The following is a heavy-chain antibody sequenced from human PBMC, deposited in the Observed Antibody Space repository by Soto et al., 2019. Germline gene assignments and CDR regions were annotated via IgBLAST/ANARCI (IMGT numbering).Heavy chain of an antibody. Sequence: SETLSLTCNVSGGSVSSVKYFWSWIRQPPGKGLEWIAYIYNNGNTNYNPSLKSRATISVDTSKNQFSLKLSSVTAADTAVYYCARSYDSSGYYFAFDIWGQGTMVTVSS. CDR3: ARSYDSSGYYFAFDI. J-gene: IGHJ3*02. V-gene: IGHV4-61*01. CDR1: GGSVSSVKYF. D-gene: IGHD3-22*01. CDR2: IYNNGNT.